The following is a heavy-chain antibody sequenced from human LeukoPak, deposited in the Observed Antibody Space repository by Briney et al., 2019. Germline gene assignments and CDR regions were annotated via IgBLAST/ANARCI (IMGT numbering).Heavy chain of an antibody. CDR2: IHYSGFS. Sequence: SETLSLTCTVSGGSISSYYWSWIRQPPGKGLEWIGYIHYSGFSNYNPSLKSRVTISVDTSKNHFSLKLNFVTAADTAVYYCARDLHGGNSGLGYWGQGTLVTVSP. J-gene: IGHJ1*01. V-gene: IGHV4-59*01. D-gene: IGHD4-23*01. CDR1: GGSISSYY. CDR3: ARDLHGGNSGLGY.